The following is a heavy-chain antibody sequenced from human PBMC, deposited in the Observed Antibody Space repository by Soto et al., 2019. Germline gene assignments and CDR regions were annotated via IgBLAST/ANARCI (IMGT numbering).Heavy chain of an antibody. CDR2: ISGSDGST. J-gene: IGHJ3*01. Sequence: PGGSLRLSCTASGFTLSSYGMSWVRQAPGKGLEWVSGISGSDGSTYYADSVKGRFTISRDNSKSTLYVQMNSLRAEDTAVYYCAKDFKALDAFDVWGQGAMVTV. CDR3: AKDFKALDAFDV. V-gene: IGHV3-23*01. CDR1: GFTLSSYG.